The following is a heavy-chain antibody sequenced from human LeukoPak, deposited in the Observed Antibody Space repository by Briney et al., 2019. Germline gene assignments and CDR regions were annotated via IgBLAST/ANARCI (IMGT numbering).Heavy chain of an antibody. CDR1: GFTFSDYY. V-gene: IGHV3-11*01. J-gene: IGHJ4*02. CDR2: ISSSGSTI. Sequence: GGSLRLSCAASGFTFSDYYMSWIRQAPGKGLEWVSYISSSGSTIYYADSVKGRFTISRDNSKNSLYLQMNSLRAEDTAVYYCARSVDIVATKRGYYFDYWGQGTLVTVSS. D-gene: IGHD5-12*01. CDR3: ARSVDIVATKRGYYFDY.